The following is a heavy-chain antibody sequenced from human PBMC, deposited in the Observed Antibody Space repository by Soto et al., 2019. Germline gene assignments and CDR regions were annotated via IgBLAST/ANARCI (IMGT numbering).Heavy chain of an antibody. CDR2: ISGSGGST. Sequence: QSGGSLRLSCAASGFTFSSYAMSWVRQAPGKGLEWVSAISGSGGSTYYADSVKGRFTISRDNSKNTLYLQMNSLRAEDTAVYYCAKESDFGVVIPYYFDYWGQGTLVTV. V-gene: IGHV3-23*01. CDR1: GFTFSSYA. CDR3: AKESDFGVVIPYYFDY. D-gene: IGHD3-3*01. J-gene: IGHJ4*02.